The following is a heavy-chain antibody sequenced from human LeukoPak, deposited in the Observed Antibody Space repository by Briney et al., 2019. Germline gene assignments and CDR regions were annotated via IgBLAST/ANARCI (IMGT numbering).Heavy chain of an antibody. CDR3: ARDRVGYCSSTSCYTYYYGMDV. CDR1: GFTFSDYY. CDR2: ISSSGSTI. Sequence: GGSLRLSCAAAGFTFSDYYMSWIRQAPGKGLEWVAYISSSGSTIYYADSVKGRFTISRDNAKTSLYLQMNSLRAEDTAVYYCARDRVGYCSSTSCYTYYYGMDVWGQGTTVTVSS. J-gene: IGHJ6*02. V-gene: IGHV3-11*01. D-gene: IGHD2-2*01.